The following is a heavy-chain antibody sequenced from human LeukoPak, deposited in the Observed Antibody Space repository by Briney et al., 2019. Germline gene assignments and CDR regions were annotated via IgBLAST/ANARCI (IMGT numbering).Heavy chain of an antibody. D-gene: IGHD2-15*01. V-gene: IGHV4-30-2*01. J-gene: IGHJ4*02. CDR3: ARGGCSGDTCYQFDY. Sequence: TLSLTCTVSGGSISSGGYYWSWIRQPPGKALEWIGYIYYSGSTSYNPSLKSRVTISIDRSNNQLSLNLSSVTAADTAVYYCARGGCSGDTCYQFDYWGQGTLVTVSS. CDR1: GGSISSGGYY. CDR2: IYYSGST.